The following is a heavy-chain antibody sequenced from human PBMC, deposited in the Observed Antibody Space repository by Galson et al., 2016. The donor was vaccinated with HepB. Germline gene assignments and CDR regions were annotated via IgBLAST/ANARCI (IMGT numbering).Heavy chain of an antibody. J-gene: IGHJ6*02. Sequence: SETLSLTCAVYGGSFSGYYWSWIRQPPGKGLEWIGEINHSGSTNYNPSLKSRVTISLDTSKNHFSLKLSSVTAADTAVYYCARDYGDHGLDVWGQGTTVTVSS. CDR2: INHSGST. CDR1: GGSFSGYY. V-gene: IGHV4-34*01. D-gene: IGHD4-17*01. CDR3: ARDYGDHGLDV.